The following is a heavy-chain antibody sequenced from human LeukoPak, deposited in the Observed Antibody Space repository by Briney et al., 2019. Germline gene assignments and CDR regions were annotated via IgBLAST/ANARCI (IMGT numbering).Heavy chain of an antibody. J-gene: IGHJ4*02. V-gene: IGHV1-46*01. CDR1: GGTFSSYA. CDR3: ARDLIQSGWYGGPAGY. Sequence: ASVKVSCKASGGTFSSYAISWVRQAPGQGLEWMGIINPSGGSTSYAQKFQGRVTMTRDTSTSTVYMELSSLRSEDTAVYYCARDLIQSGWYGGPAGYWGQGTLVTVSS. CDR2: INPSGGST. D-gene: IGHD6-19*01.